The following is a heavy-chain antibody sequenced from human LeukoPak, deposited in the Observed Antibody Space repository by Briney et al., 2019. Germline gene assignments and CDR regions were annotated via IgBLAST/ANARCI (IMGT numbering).Heavy chain of an antibody. D-gene: IGHD7-27*01. J-gene: IGHJ4*02. CDR3: TTNSNWGSWYYFDY. CDR1: GFTFSNAW. V-gene: IGHV3-15*01. CDR2: IKSKTDGGTT. Sequence: GGSLRLSCAASGFTFSNAWMSWVRQAPGKGLEWVGRIKSKTDGGTTDYAAPVKGRFTISRDDSKNTQYLQMNSLKTEDTAVYYCTTNSNWGSWYYFDYWGQGTLVTVSS.